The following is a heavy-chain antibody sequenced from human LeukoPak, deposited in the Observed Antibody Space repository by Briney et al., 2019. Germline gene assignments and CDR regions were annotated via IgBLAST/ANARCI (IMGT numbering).Heavy chain of an antibody. V-gene: IGHV1-18*01. CDR1: GYTFTSYD. CDR3: ARPRGYGDYEDAFDI. J-gene: IGHJ3*02. CDR2: ISAYNGNT. Sequence: GASVKVSCKASGYTFTSYDISWVRQAPGQGLEWMGWISAYNGNTNYAQKLQGRVTMTTDTSTSTAYMELRSLRSDDTAVYYCARPRGYGDYEDAFDIWGQGTMVTVSP. D-gene: IGHD4-17*01.